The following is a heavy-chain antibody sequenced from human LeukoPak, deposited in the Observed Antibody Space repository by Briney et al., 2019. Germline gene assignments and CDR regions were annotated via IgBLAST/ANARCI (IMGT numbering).Heavy chain of an antibody. CDR2: INHSGST. CDR1: GGSFSGYY. Sequence: PSETLSLTCAVYGGSFSGYYRSWIRQPPGKGLEWIGEINHSGSTNYNPSLKSRVTISVDTSKNQFSLKLSSVTAADTAVYYCARGGVLATISYWGQGTLVTVSS. V-gene: IGHV4-34*01. J-gene: IGHJ4*02. D-gene: IGHD5-24*01. CDR3: ARGGVLATISY.